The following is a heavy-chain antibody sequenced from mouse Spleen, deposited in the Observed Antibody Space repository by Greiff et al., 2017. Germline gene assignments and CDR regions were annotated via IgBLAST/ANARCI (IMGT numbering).Heavy chain of an antibody. Sequence: DVQLVESGGGLVQPGGSRKLSCAASGFTFSSFGMHWVRQAPEKGLEWVAYISSGSSTIYYADTVKGRFTISRDNPKNTLFLQMTSLRSEDTAMYYCARYDGAWFAYWGQGTLVTVSA. CDR2: ISSGSSTI. CDR3: ARYDGAWFAY. D-gene: IGHD2-12*01. J-gene: IGHJ3*01. V-gene: IGHV5-17*02. CDR1: GFTFSSFG.